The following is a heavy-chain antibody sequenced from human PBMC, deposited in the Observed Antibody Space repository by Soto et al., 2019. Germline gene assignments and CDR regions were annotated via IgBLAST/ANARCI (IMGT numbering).Heavy chain of an antibody. J-gene: IGHJ4*02. V-gene: IGHV4-30-2*01. CDR2: LYHSGST. CDR3: ARGEVVDLGY. Sequence: QLQLQESGSGLVKPSQTLSLTCAVSGGSISSGGYSWSWIRQPPGKGLEWIGYLYHSGSTYYNPSLKSRVTILVDRSKNPFSLKLSSVSAADTAVYFCARGEVVDLGYWGQGTLVTVSS. D-gene: IGHD2-15*01. CDR1: GGSISSGGYS.